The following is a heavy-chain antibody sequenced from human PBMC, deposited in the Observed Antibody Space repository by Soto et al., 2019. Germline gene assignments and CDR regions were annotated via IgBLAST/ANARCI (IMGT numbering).Heavy chain of an antibody. CDR3: ARTVARMNLDY. CDR2: IFSNDET. CDR1: GFSLSNARMG. Sequence: QVTLKESGPVLVKPTETLTLTCTVSGFSLSNARMGVSWIRQPPGKALEWLAHIFSNDETAYSTSLKTRLTISKDTSKSLVVLTMGNMDPVDTATYYCARTVARMNLDYWGQGTLVTVSS. J-gene: IGHJ4*02. V-gene: IGHV2-26*01. D-gene: IGHD2-21*01.